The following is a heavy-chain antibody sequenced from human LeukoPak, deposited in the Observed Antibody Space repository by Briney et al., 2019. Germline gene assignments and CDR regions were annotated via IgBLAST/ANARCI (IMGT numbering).Heavy chain of an antibody. CDR2: IMQDGREK. J-gene: IGHJ4*02. CDR1: GFTFANYW. D-gene: IGHD2-15*01. Sequence: PGGSLRLSCAASGFTFANYWMSWVRQAPGKGLEGLANIMQDGREKFYVDSVKGRFTISRDNDKSSLYLQMNSLRGEDTAVYFCARVGGSWELLLWGQGTLVTV. V-gene: IGHV3-7*01. CDR3: ARVGGSWELLL.